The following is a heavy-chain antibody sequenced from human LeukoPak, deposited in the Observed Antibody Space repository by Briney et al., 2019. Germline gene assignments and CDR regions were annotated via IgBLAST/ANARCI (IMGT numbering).Heavy chain of an antibody. CDR3: AKDHVLLWFGEWSFFDY. J-gene: IGHJ4*02. Sequence: GGSLRLSCAASGFTFSSYAMSWVRQAPGKGLEWVSAISGSGGSTYYADSVKGRFTNSRDNSKNTLYLQMNSLRAEDTAVYYCAKDHVLLWFGEWSFFDYWGQGTLVTVSS. D-gene: IGHD3-10*01. CDR2: ISGSGGST. CDR1: GFTFSSYA. V-gene: IGHV3-23*01.